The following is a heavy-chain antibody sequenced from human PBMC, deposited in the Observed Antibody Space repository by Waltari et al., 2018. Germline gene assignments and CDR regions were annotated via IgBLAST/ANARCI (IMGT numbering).Heavy chain of an antibody. CDR2: ISSGGSTI. V-gene: IGHV3-48*03. CDR3: ARVGLATAHEAPHDYYYYYYMDV. D-gene: IGHD1-26*01. Sequence: EVQLVESGGGLVQPGGSLRLSCAASGFTFSSYEMNWVRQAPGKGLEWVSYISSGGSTIYYAYSVKCRFTISRDNAKNSLYLQMNSLRAEDTAVYYCARVGLATAHEAPHDYYYYYYMDVWGKGTTVTVSS. CDR1: GFTFSSYE. J-gene: IGHJ6*03.